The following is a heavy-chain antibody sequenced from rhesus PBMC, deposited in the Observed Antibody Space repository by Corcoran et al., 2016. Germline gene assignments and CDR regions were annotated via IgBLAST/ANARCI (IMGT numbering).Heavy chain of an antibody. CDR1: GGSISDDYF. V-gene: IGHV4-106*01. CDR2: IYGSGWGT. Sequence: QVQLQESGPGLVKPSETLSLTCAVSGGSISDDYFWSWIRQPPGKVLEWIGYIYGSGWGTKDNPSLKNRVSISIDASKNQFSRKLSSVTAADTAVYYCVRDIVAAGCNYWGQGVLVTVSS. CDR3: VRDIVAAGCNY. J-gene: IGHJ4*01. D-gene: IGHD6-25*01.